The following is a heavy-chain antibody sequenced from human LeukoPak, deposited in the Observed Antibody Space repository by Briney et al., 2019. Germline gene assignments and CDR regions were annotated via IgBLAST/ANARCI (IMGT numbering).Heavy chain of an antibody. J-gene: IGHJ4*02. CDR3: ARGYSDSSGIDY. Sequence: GGYLRLSCAASGFTFSNCWMTWVRQAPGKGLEWVATIKQDGNEKYYVDSVKGRFTVSRDNAKSSLYLQMNSLRAEDTAVYYCARGYSDSSGIDYWGQGTLVTVSS. D-gene: IGHD3-22*01. CDR1: GFTFSNCW. V-gene: IGHV3-7*04. CDR2: IKQDGNEK.